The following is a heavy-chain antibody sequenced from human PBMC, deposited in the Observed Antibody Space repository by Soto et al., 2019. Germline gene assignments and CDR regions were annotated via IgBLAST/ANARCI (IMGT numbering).Heavy chain of an antibody. Sequence: ASVNVSCKASGYTFTGYYMHWVRQAPGQGLEWMGWINPNSGGTNYAQKFQGRVTMTRDTSISTAYMELSRLRSDDTAVYYCARVGELELNCFDPWCQGTLVTV. CDR1: GYTFTGYY. V-gene: IGHV1-2*02. CDR3: ARVGELELNCFDP. J-gene: IGHJ5*02. CDR2: INPNSGGT. D-gene: IGHD1-7*01.